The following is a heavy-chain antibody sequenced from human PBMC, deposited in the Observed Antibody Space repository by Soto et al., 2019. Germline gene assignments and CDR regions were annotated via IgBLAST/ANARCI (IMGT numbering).Heavy chain of an antibody. D-gene: IGHD1-1*01. CDR1: GFTFSTYS. V-gene: IGHV3-48*02. Sequence: PGGSLRLSCAASGFTFSTYSMNWVRQGPGKGLEWVSYISSGGTIIYYADSVKGRFTISRDNAKNSLYLQMSSLRDEDSAVYYCARDTILERPPSGQATRVTVSS. CDR3: ARDTILERPP. J-gene: IGHJ5*02. CDR2: ISSGGTII.